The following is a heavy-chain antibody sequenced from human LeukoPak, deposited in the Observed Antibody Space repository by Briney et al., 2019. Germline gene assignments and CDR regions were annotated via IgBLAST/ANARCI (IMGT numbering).Heavy chain of an antibody. J-gene: IGHJ4*02. V-gene: IGHV3-74*01. CDR2: INSDGSST. Sequence: GGSPRLSCAASGFTFSSYWMHWVRQPPGKGLVWVSRINSDGSSTDYADSVKGRFTISRDNAKNTLYLQMNSLRDEDTAVYYCSRIPITTTTSLDYWGQGTLVTVSS. CDR3: SRIPITTTTSLDY. CDR1: GFTFSSYW. D-gene: IGHD1-20*01.